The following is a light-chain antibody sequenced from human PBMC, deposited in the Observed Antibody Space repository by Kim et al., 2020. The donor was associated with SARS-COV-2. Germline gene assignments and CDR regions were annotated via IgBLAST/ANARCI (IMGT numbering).Light chain of an antibody. J-gene: IGKJ5*01. V-gene: IGKV3-11*01. Sequence: ETVLTQSPATLSLSPGETATLSCRASQTVSNHLAWYQQKPGQAPRLLIYGASNRATGIPARFSGSGSGTDFTLTISSLEPEDFAVYYCQQRTNRITFGQGTRREIK. CDR2: GAS. CDR3: QQRTNRIT. CDR1: QTVSNH.